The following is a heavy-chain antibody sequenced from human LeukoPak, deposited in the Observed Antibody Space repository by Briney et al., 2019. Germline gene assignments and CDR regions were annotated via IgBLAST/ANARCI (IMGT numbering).Heavy chain of an antibody. Sequence: SQTLSLTCTVSADSLSSGGHYWAWIRQFPGKGLESIGFIHHSGRSRHNPSLKDRLAISVDTSRKQFALKLSSVTAADTAMYYCARGGNRFGGFYFDYWGQGIQVIVSS. D-gene: IGHD3-10*01. V-gene: IGHV4-31*03. CDR1: ADSLSSGGHY. J-gene: IGHJ4*02. CDR2: IHHSGRS. CDR3: ARGGNRFGGFYFDY.